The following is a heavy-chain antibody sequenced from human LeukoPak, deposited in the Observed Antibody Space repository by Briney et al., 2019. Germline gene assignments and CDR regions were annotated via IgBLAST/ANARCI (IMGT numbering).Heavy chain of an antibody. D-gene: IGHD3-10*01. CDR1: GFTVSSNY. J-gene: IGHJ4*02. Sequence: PGGSLRLSCAASGFTVSSNYMSWVRQAPGKGLEWVSVIYSGGTTYYADSVKGRFIISRDNAKNSLYLQMNSLRDEDTAVYYCARYRGGRGSDFFDYWGQGTLVTVSS. CDR3: ARYRGGRGSDFFDY. CDR2: IYSGGTT. V-gene: IGHV3-66*01.